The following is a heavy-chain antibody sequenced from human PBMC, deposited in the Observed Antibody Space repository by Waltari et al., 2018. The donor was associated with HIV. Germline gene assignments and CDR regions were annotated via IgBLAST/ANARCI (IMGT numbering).Heavy chain of an antibody. CDR1: GGSFSGYY. J-gene: IGHJ6*02. D-gene: IGHD3-3*01. Sequence: QVQLQQWGAGLLKPSETLSLTCAVYGGSFSGYYWSWIRQPPGKGLEWIGEINHSGSTNYSPSLKSRVTISVDTSKNQFSLKLSSVTAADAAVYYCARVQGVGTHDFWSGYYYYYYGMDVWGQGTTVTVSS. V-gene: IGHV4-34*01. CDR3: ARVQGVGTHDFWSGYYYYYYGMDV. CDR2: INHSGST.